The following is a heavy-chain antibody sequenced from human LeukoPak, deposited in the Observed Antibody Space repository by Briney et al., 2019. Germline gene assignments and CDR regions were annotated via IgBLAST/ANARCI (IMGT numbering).Heavy chain of an antibody. CDR3: ARPSGVTTYYYYYMDV. CDR1: GFTFSSYS. D-gene: IGHD4-11*01. CDR2: ISSSSSTI. J-gene: IGHJ6*03. Sequence: GGSLRLSCAASGFTFSSYSMNWVRQAPGKGLEWVSYISSSSSTIYYADSVKGRFTISRDNAKNSPYLQMNSLRAEDTAVYYCARPSGVTTYYYYYMDVWGKGTTVTVSS. V-gene: IGHV3-48*01.